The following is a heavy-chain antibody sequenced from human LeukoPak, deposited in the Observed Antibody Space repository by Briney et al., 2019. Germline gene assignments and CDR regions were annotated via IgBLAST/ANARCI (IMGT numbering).Heavy chain of an antibody. D-gene: IGHD6-6*01. V-gene: IGHV1-46*01. Sequence: ASVKVSCKASGYTFTSYYMHWVRQAPGQGLEWMGINDPSGVSTTYAQKFQGRVTMTRDMSTSTVYMELSSLRSEDTAVYYCARLYSSSSGLRYYYYMDVWGKGTTVTVSS. CDR2: NDPSGVST. CDR1: GYTFTSYY. CDR3: ARLYSSSSGLRYYYYMDV. J-gene: IGHJ6*03.